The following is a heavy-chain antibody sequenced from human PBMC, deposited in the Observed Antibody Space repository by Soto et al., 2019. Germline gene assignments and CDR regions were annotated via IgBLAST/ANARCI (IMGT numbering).Heavy chain of an antibody. CDR2: INAGNGNT. J-gene: IGHJ5*02. CDR3: ARGGYCSSTSCYEEWGNWFDP. V-gene: IGHV1-3*01. CDR1: GYTFTSYA. D-gene: IGHD2-2*01. Sequence: QVPLVQSGAEVKKPGASVKVSCKASGYTFTSYAMHWVRQAPGQRLEWMGWINAGNGNTKYSQKFQGRVTITRDTSASTAYMELSSLRSEDTAVYYCARGGYCSSTSCYEEWGNWFDPWGQGTLVTVSS.